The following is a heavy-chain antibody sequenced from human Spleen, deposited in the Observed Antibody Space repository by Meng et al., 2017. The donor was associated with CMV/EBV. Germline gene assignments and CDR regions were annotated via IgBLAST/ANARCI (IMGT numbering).Heavy chain of an antibody. V-gene: IGHV4-34*01. CDR1: GGSFSGYY. Sequence: QVQLQEWGAGRWKPWETLSLTRAVYGGSFSGYYWSWIRQPPGKGLEWIGEINHSGSTNYNPSLKSRVTISVDTSKNQFSLKLSSVTAADTAVYYCARGGYYYSSGWYSDYWGQGTLVTVSS. CDR2: INHSGST. CDR3: ARGGYYYSSGWYSDY. J-gene: IGHJ4*02. D-gene: IGHD6-19*01.